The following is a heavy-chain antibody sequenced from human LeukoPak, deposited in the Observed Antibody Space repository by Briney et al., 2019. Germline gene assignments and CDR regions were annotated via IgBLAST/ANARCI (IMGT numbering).Heavy chain of an antibody. V-gene: IGHV1-2*02. CDR2: INPNSGGT. CDR1: GYTFTGYY. D-gene: IGHD2-2*01. J-gene: IGHJ6*03. CDR3: AYKRVVVPAAPNLQRPYYYYYYTDV. Sequence: ASVKVSCKASGYTFTGYYMHWVRQAPGQGLEWMGWINPNSGGTNYAQKFQGRVTITADESTSTAYMELSSLRSEDTAVYYCAYKRVVVPAAPNLQRPYYYYYYTDVWGKGTTVTVSS.